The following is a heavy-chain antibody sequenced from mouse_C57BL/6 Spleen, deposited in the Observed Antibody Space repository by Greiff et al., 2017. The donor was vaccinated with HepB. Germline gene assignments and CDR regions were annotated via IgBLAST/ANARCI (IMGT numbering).Heavy chain of an antibody. V-gene: IGHV1-50*01. CDR1: GYTFTSYW. CDR2: IDPSDSYT. Sequence: VQLQQPGAELVKPGASVKLSCKASGYTFTSYWMQWVKQRPGQGLEWIGEIDPSDSYTNYNQKFKGKATLTVDTSSSTAYMQLSSLTSEDSAVYYCARLGQGGGYYFDYWGQGTTLTVSS. CDR3: ARLGQGGGYYFDY. J-gene: IGHJ2*01. D-gene: IGHD3-3*01.